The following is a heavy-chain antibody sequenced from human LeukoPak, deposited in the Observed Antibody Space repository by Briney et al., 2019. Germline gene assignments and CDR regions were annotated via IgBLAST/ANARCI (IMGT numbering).Heavy chain of an antibody. Sequence: SETLSLTCAVFGGSFSDYYWSWIRQSPGKGLEWIGEINHSGTTKYNPSLKSRLTISLDTSKQEFSLQLTSVTAADTAVYFCARAEEHDGTGFSSYFHHWGQGTLVSVGS. J-gene: IGHJ1*01. CDR3: ARAEEHDGTGFSSYFHH. CDR1: GGSFSDYY. D-gene: IGHD3-22*01. CDR2: INHSGTT. V-gene: IGHV4-34*01.